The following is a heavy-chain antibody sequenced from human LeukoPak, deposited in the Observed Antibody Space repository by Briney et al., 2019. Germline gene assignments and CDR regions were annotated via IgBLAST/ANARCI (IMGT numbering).Heavy chain of an antibody. D-gene: IGHD3-9*01. CDR1: GGTFSSYA. V-gene: IGHV1-69*06. CDR2: IIPIFGTA. J-gene: IGHJ4*02. Sequence: ASVKVSCKASGGTFSSYAISWVRQAPGQGLEWMGGIIPIFGTANYAQKFQGRVAITADKSTSTAYMELSSLRSEDTAVYYCAREVTSYDILTGYPLDWGQGTLVTVSS. CDR3: AREVTSYDILTGYPLD.